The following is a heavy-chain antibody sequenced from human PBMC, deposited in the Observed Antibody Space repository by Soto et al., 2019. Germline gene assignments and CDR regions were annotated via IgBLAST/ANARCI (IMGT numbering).Heavy chain of an antibody. CDR2: ISSSSSYI. D-gene: IGHD1-26*01. V-gene: IGHV3-21*04. CDR1: GFTFSSYS. Sequence: GGSLRLSCAASGFTFSSYSMNWVRQAPGKGLEWVSSISSSSSYIYYADSVKGRFTISSDTSKTIVFLQMSSLGPDDTAVYYCATWLLREHAYDIWGLGTTVTVSS. J-gene: IGHJ3*02. CDR3: ATWLLREHAYDI.